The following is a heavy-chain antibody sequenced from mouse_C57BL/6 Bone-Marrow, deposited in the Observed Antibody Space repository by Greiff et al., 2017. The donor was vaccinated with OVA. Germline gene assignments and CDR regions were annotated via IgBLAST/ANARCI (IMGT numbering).Heavy chain of an antibody. Sequence: EVQLQPSGAELVRPGASVKLSCTASGFNIKDYYMHWVKQSPGQGLEWIGRIDPEDGDTEYAPKFQGKATMTADTSSNTAYLQLSSLTSEDTAVYYCTTVLLRGYFDVWGTGTTVTVSS. V-gene: IGHV14-1*01. D-gene: IGHD1-1*01. CDR1: GFNIKDYY. CDR2: IDPEDGDT. J-gene: IGHJ1*03. CDR3: TTVLLRGYFDV.